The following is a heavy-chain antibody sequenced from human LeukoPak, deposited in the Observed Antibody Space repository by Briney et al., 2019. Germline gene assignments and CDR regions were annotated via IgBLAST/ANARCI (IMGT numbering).Heavy chain of an antibody. CDR3: ARGRAVKNTAMGPPYY. J-gene: IGHJ4*02. V-gene: IGHV5-51*01. Sequence: GESLKTSFNGSGYSFTCYLIGLVRHMPGEGLGLVGIIYPGDSDTRYSPSFQGQVTISADKSISTAYLQWSSLKASDTAMYYCARGRAVKNTAMGPPYYWGQGTLVTVSS. CDR2: IYPGDSDT. CDR1: GYSFTCYL. D-gene: IGHD5-18*01.